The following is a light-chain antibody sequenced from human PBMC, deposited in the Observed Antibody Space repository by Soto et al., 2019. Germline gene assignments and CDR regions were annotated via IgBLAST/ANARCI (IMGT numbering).Light chain of an antibody. CDR3: SSFTSSVTYV. J-gene: IGLJ1*01. V-gene: IGLV2-14*03. Sequence: QSALTQPASVSGSPGQSITISCTGTSSDVGGYNYVSWYQQHPGKAPKLMIYDVSNRPSGVSDRFSGSKSGNTASLTISGLQIEDEADYYCSSFTSSVTYVFVTGTKVTGL. CDR1: SSDVGGYNY. CDR2: DVS.